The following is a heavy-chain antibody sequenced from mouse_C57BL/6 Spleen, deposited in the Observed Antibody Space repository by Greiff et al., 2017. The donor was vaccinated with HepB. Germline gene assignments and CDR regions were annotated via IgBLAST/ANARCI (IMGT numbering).Heavy chain of an antibody. D-gene: IGHD1-1*01. CDR1: GYTFTSYW. CDR2: INPSNGGT. J-gene: IGHJ3*01. CDR3: ARGVYYGSRTFAY. Sequence: VQLQQPGTELVKPGASVKLSCKASGYTFTSYWMHWVKQRPGQGLEWIGNINPSNGGTNYNEKFKSKATLTVDKSSSTAYMQLSSLTSEDSAVYYCARGVYYGSRTFAYWGQGTLVTVSA. V-gene: IGHV1-53*01.